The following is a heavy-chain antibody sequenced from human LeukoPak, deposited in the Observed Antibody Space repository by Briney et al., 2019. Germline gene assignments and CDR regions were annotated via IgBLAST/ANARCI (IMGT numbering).Heavy chain of an antibody. CDR1: GGSISTNNW. V-gene: IGHV4-4*02. Sequence: ASETLSLTCAVSGGSISTNNWWTRVRQPPGKGLEWIGEIHHSGSTDYNPSLKSRVTISPDKSKNQFSLTLTSVTAADTAVYFCARAPLSGTYYTDAFDIWGQGTMVTVSS. J-gene: IGHJ3*02. CDR3: ARAPLSGTYYTDAFDI. D-gene: IGHD1-26*01. CDR2: IHHSGST.